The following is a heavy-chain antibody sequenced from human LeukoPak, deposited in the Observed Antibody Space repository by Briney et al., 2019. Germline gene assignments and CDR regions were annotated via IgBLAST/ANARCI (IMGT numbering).Heavy chain of an antibody. J-gene: IGHJ4*02. CDR1: GFTLSGYA. CDR3: ARGVKYDNGGFYYLGY. V-gene: IGHV3-21*01. Sequence: GGSLRLSCAASGFTLSGYAMNWVRQAPGKGLEWVSSISSGGIYIYYAESVRGRFTISRDDAKNSLYLQMNGLRAEDTAVYYCARGVKYDNGGFYYLGYWGQGTLVTASS. CDR2: ISSGGIYI. D-gene: IGHD3-22*01.